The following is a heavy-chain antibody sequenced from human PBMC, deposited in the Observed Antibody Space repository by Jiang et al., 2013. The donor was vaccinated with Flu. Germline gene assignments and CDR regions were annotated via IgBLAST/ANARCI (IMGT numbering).Heavy chain of an antibody. CDR3: ARGREDPYYHYYGMDV. CDR2: INHSGKT. D-gene: IGHD3-3*02. Sequence: PGLLKPSETLSLTCTVSGDSISTYYWNWIRQPPGKGLEWIGHINHSGKTGYSPSLKSRVTMSRDTSKNQFSLKLSSVTAADTAVYYCARGREDPYYHYYGMDVWGKGTTVSVSS. CDR1: GDSISTYY. V-gene: IGHV4-59*01. J-gene: IGHJ6*04.